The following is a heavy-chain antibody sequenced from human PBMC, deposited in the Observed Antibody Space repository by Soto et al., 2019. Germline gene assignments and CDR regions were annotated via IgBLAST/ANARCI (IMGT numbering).Heavy chain of an antibody. J-gene: IGHJ4*02. D-gene: IGHD3-10*01. CDR1: RVSISNTSYY. CDR3: ARHGAY. V-gene: IGHV4-39*01. CDR2: IYYSGKT. Sequence: QLQLQESGPGLVRPSETLSLTCTVSRVSISNTSYYWGWIRQSTGKGLEWIGPIYYSGKTYYHPALKSRVTISVDTSNNRFSLKLSSVTAADTAVYYCARHGAYLGQGTLVTVSS.